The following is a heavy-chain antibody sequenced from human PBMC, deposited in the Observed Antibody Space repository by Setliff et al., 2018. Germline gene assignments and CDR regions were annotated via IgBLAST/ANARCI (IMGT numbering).Heavy chain of an antibody. CDR2: ISIGGSTL. J-gene: IGHJ4*02. V-gene: IGHV3-48*03. Sequence: GGSLRLSCEASGFTFSSYEMNWVRQAPGKGLEWVSYISIGGSTLYYADSVKGRFTISRDNVKNSLFLQMNSLRAEDTAVYYCVRDLHWGFDYWGLGTLVTVSS. CDR1: GFTFSSYE. D-gene: IGHD7-27*01. CDR3: VRDLHWGFDY.